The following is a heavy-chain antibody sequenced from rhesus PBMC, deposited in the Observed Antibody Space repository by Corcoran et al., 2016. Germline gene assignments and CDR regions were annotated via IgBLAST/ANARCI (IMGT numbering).Heavy chain of an antibody. CDR2: NRSKTNKYET. Sequence: EVQLVESGGGLVQPGGSLRLSCAASGFTFSSSAIHWVCQASGKGLEWVGLNRSKTNKYETGNASSVQCMFTISRDDSKNTAYLQMNSLKTEDTAVYYCGKIVGLVPVDYWGQGVLVTVSS. J-gene: IGHJ4*01. CDR1: GFTFSSSA. D-gene: IGHD3-3*01. CDR3: GKIVGLVPVDY. V-gene: IGHV3-118*01.